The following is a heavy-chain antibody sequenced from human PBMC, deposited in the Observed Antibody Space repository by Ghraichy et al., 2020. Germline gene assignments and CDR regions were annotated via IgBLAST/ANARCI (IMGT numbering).Heavy chain of an antibody. CDR2: ITGSGGST. J-gene: IGHJ4*02. CDR1: GFTCSTYA. Sequence: GGSLRLSCAASGFTCSTYAMSWVRQAPGKGLEWVSAITGSGGSTYYADSVKGRFTISRDNSKNTLYLQVNSLRAEDTAVYYCAKSLKVGATYSVSDYWGQGTLVTVSS. V-gene: IGHV3-23*01. D-gene: IGHD1-26*01. CDR3: AKSLKVGATYSVSDY.